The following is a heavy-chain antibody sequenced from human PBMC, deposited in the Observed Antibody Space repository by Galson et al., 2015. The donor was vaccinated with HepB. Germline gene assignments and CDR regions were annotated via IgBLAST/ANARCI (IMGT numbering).Heavy chain of an antibody. V-gene: IGHV1-24*01. Sequence: SVKVSCKVSGSTLTELSMHWVRQAPGKGLEWMGSFDPEDGERIYAQKLQGRVTMTEDTSTDTAYMELSSLRSEDTAVYYCATEFRRRYGSGMGWGQGTLVTVSS. CDR3: ATEFRRRYGSGMG. D-gene: IGHD3-10*01. CDR1: GSTLTELS. J-gene: IGHJ4*02. CDR2: FDPEDGER.